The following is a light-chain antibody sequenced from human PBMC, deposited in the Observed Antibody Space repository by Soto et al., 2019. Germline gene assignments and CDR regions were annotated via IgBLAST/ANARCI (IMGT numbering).Light chain of an antibody. J-gene: IGLJ3*02. Sequence: QPVLTQSPSVSASLGASVRLTCTLSSGHSSNSSAWHQQQPEKGPRYLMKINSDGSHNKGDGIPDRFSGSSSGAERYLTISSLQSDDEADYYCQTWGTGIRVFGGGTKLTVL. CDR3: QTWGTGIRV. V-gene: IGLV4-69*01. CDR1: SGHSSNS. CDR2: INSDGSH.